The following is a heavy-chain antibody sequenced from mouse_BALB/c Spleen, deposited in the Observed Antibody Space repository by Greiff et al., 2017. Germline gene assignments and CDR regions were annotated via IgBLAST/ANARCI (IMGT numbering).Heavy chain of an antibody. Sequence: EVQLQQSGPELVKPGASVKIPCKASGYTFTDYNMDWVKQSHGKSLEWIGDINPNNGGTIYNQKFKGKATLTVDKSSSTAYMELRSLTSEDTAVYYCARSTMITPWFAYWGQGTRVTVSA. J-gene: IGHJ3*01. CDR2: INPNNGGT. CDR3: ARSTMITPWFAY. CDR1: GYTFTDYN. V-gene: IGHV1-18*01. D-gene: IGHD2-4*01.